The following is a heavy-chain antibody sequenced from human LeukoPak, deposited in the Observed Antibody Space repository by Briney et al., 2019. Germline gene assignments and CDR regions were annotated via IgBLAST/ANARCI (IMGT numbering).Heavy chain of an antibody. Sequence: PSETLSLTCTGSGGSISSYYWSWIRQPPGKGLEWIGYIYYSGSTNYNPSLKSRVTISVDTSKNQFSLKLSSVTAADTAVYYCARRYRSSSWTNWYFDLWGRGTLVTVSS. CDR2: IYYSGST. CDR3: ARRYRSSSWTNWYFDL. CDR1: GGSISSYY. J-gene: IGHJ2*01. V-gene: IGHV4-59*01. D-gene: IGHD6-13*01.